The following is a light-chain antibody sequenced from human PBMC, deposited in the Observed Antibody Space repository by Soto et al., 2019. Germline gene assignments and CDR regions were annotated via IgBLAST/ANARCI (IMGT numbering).Light chain of an antibody. CDR2: DVS. CDR1: SNY. V-gene: IGLV2-11*01. Sequence: QSALTQPRSVSGSPGQSVTISCTGTSNYVSWYQQDPGKAPKLIIYDVSKRPSGVPDRFSGSKSGNTASLTISGLQAEDEADYSCCSFAGSYTSYVFGTGTKV. J-gene: IGLJ1*01. CDR3: CSFAGSYTSYV.